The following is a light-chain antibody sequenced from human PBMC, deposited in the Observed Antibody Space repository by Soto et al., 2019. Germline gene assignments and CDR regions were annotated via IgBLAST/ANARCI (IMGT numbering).Light chain of an antibody. CDR2: AAS. J-gene: IGKJ3*01. V-gene: IGKV1-9*01. CDR1: QGISSY. CDR3: QQLNSYPT. Sequence: DIQLTQSPSFLSASVGDRVTITCRASQGISSYLAWYQQKPGKAPKLLIYAASTLQSGVPSRFSGSGSGTEFTLTIRSLQPEDFATYYCQQLNSYPTFGPGTKVDIK.